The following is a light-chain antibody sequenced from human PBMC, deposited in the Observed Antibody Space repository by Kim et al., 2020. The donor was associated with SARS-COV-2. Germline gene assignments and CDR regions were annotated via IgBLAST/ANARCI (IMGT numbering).Light chain of an antibody. CDR2: DAS. V-gene: IGKV3-11*01. J-gene: IGKJ3*01. CDR1: QGVSSY. Sequence: SRGERATLSCRARQGVSSYLAGYQQKPGQAPRLHIYDASNRATGIPARFSGSGSGTGFTLTISSLEPEDVAVYYCQQRSNWPPTFGPGTKVDIK. CDR3: QQRSNWPPT.